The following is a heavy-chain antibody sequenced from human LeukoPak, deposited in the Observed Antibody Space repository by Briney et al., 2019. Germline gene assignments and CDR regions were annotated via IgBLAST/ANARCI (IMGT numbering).Heavy chain of an antibody. CDR2: ISYDGSNK. J-gene: IGHJ6*02. CDR3: AKDPSCGGSCYSYYYYGMDV. CDR1: GFTFSSYG. D-gene: IGHD2-15*01. Sequence: GGSLRLSCAASGFTFSSYGMHWVRQAPGKGLEWVAVISYDGSNKYYADSVKGRFTISRDNSKNTLYLQMNSLRAEDTAVYYCAKDPSCGGSCYSYYYYGMDVWGQGTTVTVSS. V-gene: IGHV3-30*18.